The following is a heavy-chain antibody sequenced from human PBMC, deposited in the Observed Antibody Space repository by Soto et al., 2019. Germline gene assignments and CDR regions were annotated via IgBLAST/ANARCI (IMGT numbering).Heavy chain of an antibody. CDR3: ARHRGGGDYVPNWYFDL. J-gene: IGHJ2*01. CDR2: IYYSGST. D-gene: IGHD4-17*01. Sequence: QLQLQESGPGLVKPSETLSLTCTVSGGSISSSSYYWGWIRQPPGKGLEWIGSIYYSGSTYYNPPLKSRVTISVDTSKNQFSLKLSSVTAADTAVYYCARHRGGGDYVPNWYFDLWGRGTLVTVSS. V-gene: IGHV4-39*01. CDR1: GGSISSSSYY.